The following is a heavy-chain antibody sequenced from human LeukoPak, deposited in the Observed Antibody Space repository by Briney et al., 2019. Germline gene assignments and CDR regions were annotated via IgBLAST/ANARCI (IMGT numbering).Heavy chain of an antibody. V-gene: IGHV3-23*01. Sequence: GGSLRLSCAASGFTFSSYAMSWVRQAPGKGLEWVSAISGSGGSTYYADSVKGRFTISRDNSKNTLYLQLNSLRAEDTAVYYCAKDPTMIVVVIPDYWGQGTLVTVSS. CDR1: GFTFSSYA. CDR2: ISGSGGST. D-gene: IGHD3-22*01. CDR3: AKDPTMIVVVIPDY. J-gene: IGHJ4*02.